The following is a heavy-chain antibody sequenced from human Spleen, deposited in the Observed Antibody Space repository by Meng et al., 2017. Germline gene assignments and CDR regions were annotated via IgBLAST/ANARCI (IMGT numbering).Heavy chain of an antibody. J-gene: IGHJ4*02. V-gene: IGHV1-2*02. CDR1: GYTFTGYY. CDR2: INPNSGGT. CDR3: ARDYYDYVWGSYRSTYPFGY. Sequence: ASVKVSCKASGYTFTGYYMHWVRQAPGQGLEWMGWINPNSGGTNYAQKFQGRVTMTRDTSISTAYMELSRLRSDDTAVYYCARDYYDYVWGSYRSTYPFGYWGQGTLVTVSS. D-gene: IGHD3-16*02.